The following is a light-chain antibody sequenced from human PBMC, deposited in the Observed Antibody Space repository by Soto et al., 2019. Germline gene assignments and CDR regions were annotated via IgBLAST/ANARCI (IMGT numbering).Light chain of an antibody. V-gene: IGLV2-14*01. Sequence: QSVLIQPPSLSGSPGQSVTISCTGTSSDVGGYNYVSWYQQHPGKAPKLMIYEVSNRPSGVSNRFSGSKSGNTASLTISGLQAEDEADYYCSSYTSSSTFYVFGTGTKVTVL. J-gene: IGLJ1*01. CDR1: SSDVGGYNY. CDR3: SSYTSSSTFYV. CDR2: EVS.